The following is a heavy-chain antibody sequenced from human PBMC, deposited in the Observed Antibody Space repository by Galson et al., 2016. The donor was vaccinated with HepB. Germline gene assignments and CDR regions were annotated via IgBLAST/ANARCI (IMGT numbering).Heavy chain of an antibody. D-gene: IGHD3-10*01. CDR1: AGSVDLSSYY. CDR3: ARHRSHEAYYGSEKRTCDN. CDR2: IYYNGNT. V-gene: IGHV4-39*01. Sequence: SETLSLTCTVSAGSVDLSSYYWGWIRQPPGKGLEWIGSIYYNGNTYYNPSLKSRVSISVDASKNQFSLNVNSVTATDTAVNYCARHRSHEAYYGSEKRTCDNWGQGTIVTVSS. J-gene: IGHJ3*02.